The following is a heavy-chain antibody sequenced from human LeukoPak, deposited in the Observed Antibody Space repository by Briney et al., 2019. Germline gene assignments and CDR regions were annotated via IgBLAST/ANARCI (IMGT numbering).Heavy chain of an antibody. CDR1: GFTFRSYA. CDR3: AKTTAGHSSGRYPGWPIDY. CDR2: ISGSGGDT. Sequence: GGSLRLSCVASGFTFRSYAIYWVRQAPGKGLEWVSGISGSGGDTYFAGSVKGRFNISRDNSKDKVFLQMDSLRAEDTAVYYCAKTTAGHSSGRYPGWPIDYWGQGTLVTVSS. J-gene: IGHJ4*02. V-gene: IGHV3-23*01. D-gene: IGHD3-22*01.